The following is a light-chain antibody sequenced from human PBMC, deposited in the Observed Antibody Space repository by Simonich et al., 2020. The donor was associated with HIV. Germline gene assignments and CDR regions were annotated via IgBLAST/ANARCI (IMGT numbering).Light chain of an antibody. J-gene: IGKJ2*01. CDR2: DAS. CDR1: QSVSSNY. Sequence: EIVLTQSPGTLSLSPGERATLSCRASQSVSSNYLAWYQQKPGLAPRLLIYDASSRATGIPDRFSGSGAGTDFTLTISRLEPEDFAVYYCQQYGSSPTFGQGTKLEIK. V-gene: IGKV3D-20*01. CDR3: QQYGSSPT.